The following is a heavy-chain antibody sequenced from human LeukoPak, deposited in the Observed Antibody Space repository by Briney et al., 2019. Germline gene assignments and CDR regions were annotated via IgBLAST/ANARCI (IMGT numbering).Heavy chain of an antibody. CDR2: ISAYNGDT. Sequence: GASVKVSCKASGYTISTSGFSWVRQAPGQGLEWMGWISAYNGDTKYAQKVQGRVTMTTDTSTSTAYMELRSLRSDDTAVYYCARLCRVPTYAFDIWGQGTMVTVSS. V-gene: IGHV1-18*01. J-gene: IGHJ3*02. CDR3: ARLCRVPTYAFDI. CDR1: GYTISTSG. D-gene: IGHD5-12*01.